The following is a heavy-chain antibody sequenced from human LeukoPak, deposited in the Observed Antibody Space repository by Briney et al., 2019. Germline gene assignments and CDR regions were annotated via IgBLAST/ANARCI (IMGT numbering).Heavy chain of an antibody. V-gene: IGHV3-11*04. D-gene: IGHD1-26*01. CDR2: ISSSGSTI. CDR1: GFTFSNYY. Sequence: GGSLRLSCAASGFTFSNYYMSWIRQAPGKGLEWVSYISSSGSTIYYADSVKGRFTISRDNAKNSLYLQMNSLRAEDTAVYYCAGIVGVRTVRYFDYWGQGTLVTVSS. J-gene: IGHJ4*02. CDR3: AGIVGVRTVRYFDY.